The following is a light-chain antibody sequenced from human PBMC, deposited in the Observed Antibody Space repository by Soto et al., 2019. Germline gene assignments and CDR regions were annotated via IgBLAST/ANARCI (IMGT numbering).Light chain of an antibody. V-gene: IGKV1-5*03. CDR3: QQYHSFPYT. CDR2: KAS. Sequence: DNQMTQSPSTLSASVGDRVAITCRASQSISSWLAWYQQKPGKAPKLLISKASNLENGVPSRFSGSASGTEFTLTISSLQPDDFAIYYCQQYHSFPYTFGRGTKVDIK. J-gene: IGKJ2*01. CDR1: QSISSW.